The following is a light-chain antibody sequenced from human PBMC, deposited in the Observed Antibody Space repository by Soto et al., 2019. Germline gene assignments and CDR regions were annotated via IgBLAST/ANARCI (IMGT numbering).Light chain of an antibody. J-gene: IGLJ1*01. V-gene: IGLV2-14*03. Sequence: QSVLTQPASVSGSHVQSITISCTGTSSDVGGYNYVSWYQHHPGKAPKLMIFDVSNRPSGVSNRFSGSKSGNTASLTISGLQPEDEADYYCSSYTTSNTRQIVFGTGTKVTVL. CDR2: DVS. CDR1: SSDVGGYNY. CDR3: SSYTTSNTRQIV.